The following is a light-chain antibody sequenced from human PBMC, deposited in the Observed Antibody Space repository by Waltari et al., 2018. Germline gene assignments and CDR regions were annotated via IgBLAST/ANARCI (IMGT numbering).Light chain of an antibody. CDR3: QQRSNWPPLLIT. J-gene: IGKJ5*01. CDR1: QSVSSY. CDR2: DAS. V-gene: IGKV3-11*01. Sequence: EIVLTQSPATLSLSPGERATLSCRASQSVSSYLAWYQQKPGQAPRLLIYDASNRATGIPARFSGSGSGTDFTLTISSLEPEDFAVYYCQQRSNWPPLLITFGQGTRLEIK.